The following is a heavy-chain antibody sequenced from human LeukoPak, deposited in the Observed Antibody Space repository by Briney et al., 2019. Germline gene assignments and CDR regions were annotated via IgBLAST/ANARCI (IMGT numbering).Heavy chain of an antibody. Sequence: PGRSLRLSCAASGFTFSSYGMHWVRQAPGKGLEWVAVIWYDGSNKYYADSVKGRFTISRDNSKNTLYLQMNSLRAEDTAVYYCAKGAGGHPEGSCDCGGEGDLVTVSS. CDR3: AKGAGGHPEGSCDC. J-gene: IGHJ4*02. V-gene: IGHV3-33*06. CDR1: GFTFSSYG. D-gene: IGHD3-16*01. CDR2: IWYDGSNK.